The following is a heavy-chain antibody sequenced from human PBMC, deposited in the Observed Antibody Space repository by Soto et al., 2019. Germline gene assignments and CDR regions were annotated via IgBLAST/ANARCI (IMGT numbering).Heavy chain of an antibody. Sequence: QVQLVQSGAEVKKPGSSVKVSCKASGGTFSSYTISWVRQAPGQGLEWMGRIIPILGIANYAQKCQGRVTSTADKSTSTAYMELSSLRCEDTAVYYCASAFGEFDYYYYGMDVWGQATTVTVSS. D-gene: IGHD3-10*01. V-gene: IGHV1-69*02. CDR2: IIPILGIA. J-gene: IGHJ6*02. CDR3: ASAFGEFDYYYYGMDV. CDR1: GGTFSSYT.